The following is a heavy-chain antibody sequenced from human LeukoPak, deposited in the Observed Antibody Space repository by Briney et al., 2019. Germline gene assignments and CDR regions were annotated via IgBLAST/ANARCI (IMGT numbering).Heavy chain of an antibody. CDR3: AKHCSSTSCYF. CDR1: GFTFSSYA. Sequence: RGSLRLSCAASGFTFSSYAMSWVRQAPGKGLESVSAISGSGGSTYYADSVKGRFTISRDNSKIRLYLQINSLRAVNTAVYYCAKHCSSTSCYFWGQGTLVTVSS. CDR2: ISGSGGST. V-gene: IGHV3-23*01. D-gene: IGHD2-2*01. J-gene: IGHJ4*02.